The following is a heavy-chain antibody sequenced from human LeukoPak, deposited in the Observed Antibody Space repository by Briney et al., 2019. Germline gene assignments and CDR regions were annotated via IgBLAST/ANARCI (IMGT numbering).Heavy chain of an antibody. D-gene: IGHD6-19*01. CDR3: AKISSGWYSDY. CDR1: GFTFDDYA. V-gene: IGHV3-9*01. J-gene: IGHJ4*02. CDR2: ISWNSGSI. Sequence: GGSLRLSCAASGFTFDDYAMHWVRQAPGEGLEWVSGISWNSGSIGYADSVKGRFTISRDNAKNSLYLQLNSLRAEDTALYYCAKISSGWYSDYWGQGTLVTVSS.